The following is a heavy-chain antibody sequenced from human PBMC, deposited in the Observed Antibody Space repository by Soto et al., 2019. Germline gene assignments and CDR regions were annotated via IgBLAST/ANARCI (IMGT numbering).Heavy chain of an antibody. Sequence: SETLSLTCTVSVDSITTYYWSWIRQPAGKGLEWIGRIDTSGNTNYNPSLKSRVTMSVDTSKKQFSLKLTSVTAADTAVYYCARYSNNWFQTEGMDVWGQGTTVTSP. D-gene: IGHD6-13*01. V-gene: IGHV4-4*07. CDR3: ARYSNNWFQTEGMDV. CDR1: VDSITTYY. J-gene: IGHJ6*02. CDR2: IDTSGNT.